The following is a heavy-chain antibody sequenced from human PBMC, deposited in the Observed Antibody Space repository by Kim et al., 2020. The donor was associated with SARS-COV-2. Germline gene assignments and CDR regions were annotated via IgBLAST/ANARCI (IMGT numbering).Heavy chain of an antibody. D-gene: IGHD3-10*01. CDR1: GGSFSGYY. J-gene: IGHJ6*03. V-gene: IGHV4-34*01. CDR2: INHSGST. Sequence: SETLSLTCAVYGGSFSGYYWSWIRQPPGKGLEWIGEINHSGSTNYNPSLKSRVTISVDTSKNQFSLKLSSVTAADTAVYYCARVAKPSMVRGPAFRAASHYYYYMDVWGKGTTVTVSS. CDR3: ARVAKPSMVRGPAFRAASHYYYYMDV.